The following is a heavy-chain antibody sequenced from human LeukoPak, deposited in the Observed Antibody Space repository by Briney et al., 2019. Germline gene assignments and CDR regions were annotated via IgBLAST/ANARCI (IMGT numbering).Heavy chain of an antibody. V-gene: IGHV4-59*12. Sequence: LETLSLTCTVSGGSIRSYYWSWIRQPPGKGLEWIAYIYYSGSTNYNPSLKSRVTISVDTSKNEFSLKLSSVTAADTAVYYCARGWGTRWYNWNHGGDFDYWGQGTLVTVSS. CDR1: GGSIRSYY. D-gene: IGHD1-14*01. J-gene: IGHJ4*02. CDR2: IYYSGST. CDR3: ARGWGTRWYNWNHGGDFDY.